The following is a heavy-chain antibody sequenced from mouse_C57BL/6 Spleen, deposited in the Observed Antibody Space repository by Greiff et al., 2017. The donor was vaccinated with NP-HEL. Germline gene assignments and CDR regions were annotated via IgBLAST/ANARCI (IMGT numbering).Heavy chain of an antibody. CDR3: ARGGLGGGFAY. J-gene: IGHJ3*01. CDR1: GYTFTDYY. D-gene: IGHD4-1*01. CDR2: IYPGSGNT. Sequence: QVQLQQSGAELVRPGASVKLSCKASGYTFTDYYINWVKQRPGQGLEWIARIYPGSGNTYYNEKFKGKATLTAEKSSSTAYMQLSSLTSEDSAVYCWARGGLGGGFAYWGQGTLVTVSA. V-gene: IGHV1-76*01.